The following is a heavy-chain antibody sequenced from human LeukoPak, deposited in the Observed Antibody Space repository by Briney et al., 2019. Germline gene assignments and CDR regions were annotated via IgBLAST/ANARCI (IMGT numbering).Heavy chain of an antibody. V-gene: IGHV3-7*01. CDR2: IKQDGSEK. D-gene: IGHD6-19*01. J-gene: IGHJ4*02. CDR1: GFTFSDFW. CDR3: ARDHTVDGLVFNY. Sequence: GGSLRLSCAASGFTFSDFWMNWVRQAPGKGLEWVASIKQDGSEKYYVDSVKGRFSISRDNVKNSLHLQMNSLRAEDTAVYYCARDHTVDGLVFNYWGQGILATVSS.